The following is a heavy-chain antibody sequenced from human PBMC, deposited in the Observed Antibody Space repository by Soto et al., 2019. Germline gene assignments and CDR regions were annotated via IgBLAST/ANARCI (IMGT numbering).Heavy chain of an antibody. Sequence: EVQLLESGGGLVRPGGSLRLSCAASGFTFNNYAMSWVRQAPGKGLEWVSAISGSGGSTNYADSVKGRFTISRDISKNTLYLQMNSLRAEDTALYYCARSPWNNGYYSFDYWGQGTLVTVSS. V-gene: IGHV3-23*01. CDR2: ISGSGGST. J-gene: IGHJ4*02. D-gene: IGHD3-22*01. CDR3: ARSPWNNGYYSFDY. CDR1: GFTFNNYA.